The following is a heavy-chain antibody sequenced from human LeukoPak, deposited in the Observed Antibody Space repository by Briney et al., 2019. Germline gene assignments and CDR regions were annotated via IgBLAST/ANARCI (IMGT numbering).Heavy chain of an antibody. V-gene: IGHV3-48*01. CDR3: ARERGYSYGYSDY. J-gene: IGHJ4*02. CDR2: ISGSSSTI. CDR1: GFTFSSYS. D-gene: IGHD5-18*01. Sequence: PGGSLRLSCAASGFTFSSYSMNWVRQAPGKGLEWVSYISGSSSTIYYADSVRGRFTISRGNARNSLYLQMNSLRAEDTAVYYCARERGYSYGYSDYWGQGTLVTVSS.